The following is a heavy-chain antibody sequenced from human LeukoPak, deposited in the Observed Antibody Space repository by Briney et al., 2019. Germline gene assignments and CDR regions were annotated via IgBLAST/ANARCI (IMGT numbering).Heavy chain of an antibody. Sequence: SESLSLTCAVYGGSFSGYYWSWIRQPPGKGLEWIGEINHSGSTNYNPSLKSRVTISVDTSKNQFSLKLSSVTAADTAVYYCAIVRAGYWGQGTLVTVSS. V-gene: IGHV4-34*01. J-gene: IGHJ4*02. CDR2: INHSGST. CDR1: GGSFSGYY. D-gene: IGHD3-10*01. CDR3: AIVRAGY.